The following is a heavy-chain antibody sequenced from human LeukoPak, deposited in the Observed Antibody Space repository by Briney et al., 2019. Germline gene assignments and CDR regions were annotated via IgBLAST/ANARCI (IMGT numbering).Heavy chain of an antibody. V-gene: IGHV4-59*08. CDR3: ARLGGSDAFDI. CDR2: IYYSGST. Sequence: SETLSLTCTVSGGSISSYYWSWIRQPPGKGLESHGYIYYSGSTNYNPSLKSRVTISVDPSKNQFSLKLTSVTAADTAVYYCARLGGSDAFDIWGQGTMVTVSS. D-gene: IGHD3-16*01. J-gene: IGHJ3*02. CDR1: GGSISSYY.